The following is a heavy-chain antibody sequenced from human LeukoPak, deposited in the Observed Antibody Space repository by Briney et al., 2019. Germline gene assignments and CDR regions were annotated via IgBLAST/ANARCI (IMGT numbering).Heavy chain of an antibody. Sequence: PGGSLRLSCAASGFTFSSYGMHWVRQAPGKGLEWVAVIWYDGSNKYYADSVKGRFTISRDNSKNTLYLQMNSLRAEDTAVYYCARDGRSGGYEGIHDYWGQGTLVTVSS. CDR1: GFTFSSYG. CDR3: ARDGRSGGYEGIHDY. D-gene: IGHD5-12*01. V-gene: IGHV3-30*19. J-gene: IGHJ4*02. CDR2: IWYDGSNK.